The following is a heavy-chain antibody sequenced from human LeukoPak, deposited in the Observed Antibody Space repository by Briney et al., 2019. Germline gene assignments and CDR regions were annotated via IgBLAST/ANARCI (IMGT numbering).Heavy chain of an antibody. CDR2: LNPNSGGT. V-gene: IGHV1-2*06. Sequence: ASVEVSCKASGYTFTGYYMHWVRQAPGQGLEWMGRLNPNSGGTNHAQKFQGRVTMTRDTSISTAYMDLSRLRSDDTAVYYCAREATGGSGYTFDYWGQGTLVTVSS. J-gene: IGHJ4*02. CDR1: GYTFTGYY. D-gene: IGHD3-22*01. CDR3: AREATGGSGYTFDY.